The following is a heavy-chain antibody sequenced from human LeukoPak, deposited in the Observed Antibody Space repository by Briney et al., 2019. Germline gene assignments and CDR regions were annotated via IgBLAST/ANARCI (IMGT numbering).Heavy chain of an antibody. Sequence: GGSLRLSCAASGFTFSNYAIHWVRQAPGKGLEWVAVISYDGSNKYYGDSVKGRFTISRDNPKNTLYLQMSSLRAEDTAVYYCARDMTSPNYGMDVWGQGTTVTVSS. J-gene: IGHJ6*02. CDR1: GFTFSNYA. CDR2: ISYDGSNK. D-gene: IGHD3-16*01. CDR3: ARDMTSPNYGMDV. V-gene: IGHV3-30-3*01.